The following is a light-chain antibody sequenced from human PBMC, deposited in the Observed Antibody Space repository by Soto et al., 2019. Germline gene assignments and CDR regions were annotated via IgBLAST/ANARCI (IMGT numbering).Light chain of an antibody. CDR3: QSYDSSLSAL. CDR1: SSNIGAGYD. CDR2: GNS. V-gene: IGLV1-40*01. Sequence: QSVLTQPPSVSGAPGQRVTICCTGSSSNIGAGYDVHWYQQLPGTAPKLLIYGNSNRPSGVPDRFSGSKSGTSASLAITGLQAEDEADYYCQSYDSSLSALFGGGTKVTVL. J-gene: IGLJ3*02.